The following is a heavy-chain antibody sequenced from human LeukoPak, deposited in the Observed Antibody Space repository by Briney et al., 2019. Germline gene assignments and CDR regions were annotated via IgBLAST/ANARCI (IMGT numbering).Heavy chain of an antibody. CDR3: ATSRGLRLGELSP. D-gene: IGHD3-16*02. Sequence: SETLSLTCTVSGGSISSYYWSWIRQPPGKGLEWIGYIYYSGSTYYNPSLKSRVTISVDTSKNQFSLKLSSVTAADTAVYYCATSRGLRLGELSPWGQGTLVTVSS. CDR2: IYYSGST. J-gene: IGHJ4*02. V-gene: IGHV4-59*12. CDR1: GGSISSYY.